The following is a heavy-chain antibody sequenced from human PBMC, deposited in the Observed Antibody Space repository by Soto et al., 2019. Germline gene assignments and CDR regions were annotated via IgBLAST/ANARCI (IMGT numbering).Heavy chain of an antibody. CDR1: GFTFSNYG. D-gene: IGHD3-22*01. CDR3: ARDLTMIVVNAFDI. Sequence: QVQLVESGGGMVQPGRSLRLSCAASGFTFSNYGMHWVRQGPGKGLDWVAVIWFDGSNKYYADSVKGRFTISRDNSKNTLYLQMNSLRAEDTAVYYCARDLTMIVVNAFDIWGQGTMVTVSS. CDR2: IWFDGSNK. V-gene: IGHV3-33*01. J-gene: IGHJ3*02.